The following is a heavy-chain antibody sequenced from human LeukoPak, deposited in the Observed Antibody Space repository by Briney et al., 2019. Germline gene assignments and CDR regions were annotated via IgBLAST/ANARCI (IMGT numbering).Heavy chain of an antibody. V-gene: IGHV1-8*01. Sequence: ASVKVSCKASGYTFTSYDINWVRQATGQGLEWMGWMNPNSGNTGYAQKFQGRVTMTKNTSISTACMELSSLRSEDTAVYYCARGKVTIFGVVILLDYYYMDVWGKGTTVTVSS. CDR2: MNPNSGNT. CDR1: GYTFTSYD. D-gene: IGHD3-3*01. CDR3: ARGKVTIFGVVILLDYYYMDV. J-gene: IGHJ6*03.